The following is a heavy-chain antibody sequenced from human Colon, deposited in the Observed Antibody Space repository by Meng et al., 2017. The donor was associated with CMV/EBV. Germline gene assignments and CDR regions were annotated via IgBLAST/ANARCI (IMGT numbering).Heavy chain of an antibody. V-gene: IGHV6-1*01. CDR3: ARGINGGCGD. J-gene: IGHJ4*02. D-gene: IGHD4-23*01. CDR2: TYYRSKWYH. Sequence: QVQLQQSGPGLVKPSXXXXLXXAISGDIVSSNSAAWHWIRQSPSRGLEWLGRTYYRSKWYHEYAVSVKSRITISPDTPKNQFSLQLNSMTPEDTAVYYCARGINGGCGDWGQGTLVTVSS. CDR1: GDIVSSNSAA.